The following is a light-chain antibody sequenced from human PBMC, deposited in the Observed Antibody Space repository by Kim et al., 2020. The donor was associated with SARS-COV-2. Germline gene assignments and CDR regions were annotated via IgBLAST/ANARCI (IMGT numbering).Light chain of an antibody. Sequence: SVHWYQQRPGQAPVLVIYYNSDRPSGISGRFSGSNFGNTATLTISRVEAGDEADYFCQVWHSASDQYVFGTGTKVTVL. J-gene: IGLJ1*01. CDR2: YNS. V-gene: IGLV3-21*04. CDR1: S. CDR3: QVWHSASDQYV.